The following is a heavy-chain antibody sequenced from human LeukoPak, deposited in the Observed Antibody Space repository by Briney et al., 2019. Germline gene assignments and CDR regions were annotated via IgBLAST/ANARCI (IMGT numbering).Heavy chain of an antibody. CDR1: GGSISTYY. Sequence: SETLSLTCTVSGGSISTYYCSWIRQPPGKGLEWIGYIYYSGSTNYNPSLKSRVTISVDTSKNQFSLKLSSVTAADTAVYYCARHSGSRDAFDIWGQGTMVTVSS. D-gene: IGHD1-26*01. CDR3: ARHSGSRDAFDI. CDR2: IYYSGST. J-gene: IGHJ3*02. V-gene: IGHV4-59*08.